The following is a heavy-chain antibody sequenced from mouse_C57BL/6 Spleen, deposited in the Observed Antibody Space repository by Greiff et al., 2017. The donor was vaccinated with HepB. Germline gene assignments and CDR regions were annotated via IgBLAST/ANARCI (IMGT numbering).Heavy chain of an antibody. Sequence: VQLQESGAELARPGASVKLSCKASGYTFTSYGISWVKQRTGQGLEWIGEIYPRSGNTYYNEKFKGKATLTADKSSSTAYMELRSLTSEDSAVYFCARAMDHWYFDVWGTGTTVTVSS. D-gene: IGHD1-1*02. CDR3: ARAMDHWYFDV. CDR2: IYPRSGNT. V-gene: IGHV1-81*01. J-gene: IGHJ1*03. CDR1: GYTFTSYG.